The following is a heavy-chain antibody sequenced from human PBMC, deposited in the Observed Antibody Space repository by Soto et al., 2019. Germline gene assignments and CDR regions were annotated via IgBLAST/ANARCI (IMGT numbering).Heavy chain of an antibody. CDR1: GGSISSSNW. D-gene: IGHD2-2*01. J-gene: IGHJ4*02. CDR2: IYHTGST. V-gene: IGHV4-4*02. Sequence: QVQLQESGPGLVKPSGTLSLTCAVSGGSISSSNWWSWVRQPQGKGLEWIGEIYHTGSTNYNPSLKSRVTISVDKSKNHFSLKVTSVTAADTAVYYCARDRVCSSTSCEPFFDYWGQGTLVTVSS. CDR3: ARDRVCSSTSCEPFFDY.